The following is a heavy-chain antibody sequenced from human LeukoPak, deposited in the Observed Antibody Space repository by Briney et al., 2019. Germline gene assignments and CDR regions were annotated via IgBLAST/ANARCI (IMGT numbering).Heavy chain of an antibody. Sequence: GASVKVSCKASGYTFTAYYIHWVRQAPGQGLEWMGWINPNSGGTNTAQRFQGRVTMTRDTSISTAYMELSSLRSDDTAVYYCARVKNYYDGSGYLYYFDTWGQGTLVTVSS. D-gene: IGHD3-22*01. CDR2: INPNSGGT. V-gene: IGHV1-2*02. CDR1: GYTFTAYY. J-gene: IGHJ4*02. CDR3: ARVKNYYDGSGYLYYFDT.